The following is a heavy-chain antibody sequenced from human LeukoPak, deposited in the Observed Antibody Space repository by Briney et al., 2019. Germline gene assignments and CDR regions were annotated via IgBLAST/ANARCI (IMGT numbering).Heavy chain of an antibody. CDR1: GFTFTSYS. CDR2: ISGGGGST. CDR3: AKDRIWSGYSKYYFDC. Sequence: PGGSLRLSCAASGFTFTSYSMNWVRQAPGKGLEWVSTISGGGGSTYYADSVKGRFTISRDNSKNTLYLQMNSLRAEDAAIYYCAKDRIWSGYSKYYFDCWGQGTLVTVSS. J-gene: IGHJ4*02. D-gene: IGHD3-3*01. V-gene: IGHV3-23*01.